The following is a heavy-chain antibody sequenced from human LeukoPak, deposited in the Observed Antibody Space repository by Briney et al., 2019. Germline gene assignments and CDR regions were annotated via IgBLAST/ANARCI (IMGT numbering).Heavy chain of an antibody. D-gene: IGHD3-3*01. Sequence: SETLSLTCAVYGGSFSGYYWSWIRQPPGKGLEWIGEINHSGSTNYNPSLKSRATISVDTSKNQFSLKLSSVTAADTAVYYCARMTAPGFGVVIIRTYKYGMDVWGQGTTVTVSS. CDR1: GGSFSGYY. V-gene: IGHV4-34*01. J-gene: IGHJ6*02. CDR3: ARMTAPGFGVVIIRTYKYGMDV. CDR2: INHSGST.